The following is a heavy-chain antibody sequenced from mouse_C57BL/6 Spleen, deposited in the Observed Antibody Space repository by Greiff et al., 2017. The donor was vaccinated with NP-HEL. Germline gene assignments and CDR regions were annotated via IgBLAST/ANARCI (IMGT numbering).Heavy chain of an antibody. CDR1: GYAFSSSW. CDR2: IYPGDGDT. Sequence: QVQLKESGPELVKPGASVKISCKASGYAFSSSWMNWVKQRPGKGLEWIGRIYPGDGDTNYNGKFKGKATLTADKSSSTAYMRLSSLASEGSAVYCCARQANWAAWFAYWGQGTLVTVSA. D-gene: IGHD4-1*01. CDR3: ARQANWAAWFAY. J-gene: IGHJ3*01. V-gene: IGHV1-82*01.